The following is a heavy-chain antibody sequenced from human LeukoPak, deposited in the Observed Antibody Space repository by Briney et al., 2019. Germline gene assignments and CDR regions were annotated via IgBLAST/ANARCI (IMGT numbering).Heavy chain of an antibody. Sequence: SETLSLTCAVYGWTFSGYYWSWIRQPPGKGLEWIGYVFYSGGTNYNPSLKSRVTISVDTSKSQFSIKLSSVTAADTAVYYCARGSGPLDYWGRGTLVTVSS. J-gene: IGHJ4*02. CDR1: GWTFSGYY. CDR2: VFYSGGT. CDR3: ARGSGPLDY. V-gene: IGHV4-59*01. D-gene: IGHD3-10*01.